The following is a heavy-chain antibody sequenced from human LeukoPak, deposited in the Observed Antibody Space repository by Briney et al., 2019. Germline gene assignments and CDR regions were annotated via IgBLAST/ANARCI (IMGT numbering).Heavy chain of an antibody. D-gene: IGHD3-3*01. J-gene: IGHJ4*02. V-gene: IGHV3-23*01. CDR2: ISGSSGHT. CDR1: GFTVSSND. Sequence: GGSLRLSCAASGFTVSSNDMSWVRQAPGKGLEWVSAISGSSGHTYYADSVKGRFTISRDNSKNTLYLQMNSLRAEDTAVYYCAKVGFSEMEWLLYSDHWGQGTLVTVSS. CDR3: AKVGFSEMEWLLYSDH.